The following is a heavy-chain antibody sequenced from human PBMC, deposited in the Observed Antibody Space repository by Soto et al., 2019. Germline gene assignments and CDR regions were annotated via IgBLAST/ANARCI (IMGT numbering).Heavy chain of an antibody. CDR3: ASRGVGSGDYGRSTETQLGY. CDR2: IIPIIGTA. V-gene: IGHV1-69*01. D-gene: IGHD3-22*01. Sequence: QVQLVQSGAEVKKPGSSVKVSCKASGGTFSSYAISWVRQAPGQGLSWMGGIIPIIGTANYAQKFQGRGTITADETTSTAYMELSSLRSEDTAVDYCASRGVGSGDYGRSTETQLGYWGQGTLVTVAS. J-gene: IGHJ4*02. CDR1: GGTFSSYA.